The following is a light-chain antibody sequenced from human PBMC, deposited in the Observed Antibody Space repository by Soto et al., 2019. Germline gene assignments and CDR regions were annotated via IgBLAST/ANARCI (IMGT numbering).Light chain of an antibody. J-gene: IGKJ4*01. CDR2: GAS. CDR1: QSVSSNY. V-gene: IGKV3-20*01. CDR3: QQYGSSPRA. Sequence: EIVLTQSPGTLSLSPGERATLSCRASQSVSSNYLAWYQQKPSQAPRLLIYGASSRATGIPNRFSGIGSGTDFTLTISRLEPEDFAVYYCQQYGSSPRAFGGGTKVEIK.